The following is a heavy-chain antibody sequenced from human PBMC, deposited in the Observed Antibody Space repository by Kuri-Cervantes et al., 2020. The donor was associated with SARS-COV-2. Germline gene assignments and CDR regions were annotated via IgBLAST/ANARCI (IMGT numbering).Heavy chain of an antibody. CDR1: GGSFSGYY. J-gene: IGHJ5*02. V-gene: IGHV4-34*01. CDR3: ARLKRGSNWFDP. Sequence: SQNLSLTGAVYGGSFSGYYWSWLRPPPGRGPEWIGEINHSGSTNYNPSLKSRVTISVDTSKNQFSLKLSSVTAADTAVYYCARLKRGSNWFDPWGQGTLVTVSS. CDR2: INHSGST. D-gene: IGHD2-15*01.